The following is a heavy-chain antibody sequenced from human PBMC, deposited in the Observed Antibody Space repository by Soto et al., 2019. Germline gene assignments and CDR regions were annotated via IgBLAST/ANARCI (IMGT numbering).Heavy chain of an antibody. Sequence: SETLSLTCTVSGGSISSYYWSWIRQPPGKGLEWIGYIYYSGSTNYNPSLKSRVTISVDTSKNQFSLKLSSVTAADTAVYYCARGRWYDHEFEAFDIWGQGTMVTVSS. V-gene: IGHV4-59*01. D-gene: IGHD6-13*01. CDR1: GGSISSYY. J-gene: IGHJ3*02. CDR2: IYYSGST. CDR3: ARGRWYDHEFEAFDI.